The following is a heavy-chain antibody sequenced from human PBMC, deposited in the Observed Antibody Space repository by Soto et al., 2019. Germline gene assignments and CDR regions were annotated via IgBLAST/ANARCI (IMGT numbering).Heavy chain of an antibody. Sequence: SETLSLTCTFSCGSFSSYYWSWIRQPAGKGLEWIGRIYTSGITNYNPSLKSRVTMSVDTSSKQFSLNMTSVTAADTAVYFCARELAEAARSLDFWGLGTLVTVSS. CDR2: IYTSGIT. D-gene: IGHD6-6*01. CDR1: CGSFSSYY. V-gene: IGHV4-4*07. CDR3: ARELAEAARSLDF. J-gene: IGHJ4*02.